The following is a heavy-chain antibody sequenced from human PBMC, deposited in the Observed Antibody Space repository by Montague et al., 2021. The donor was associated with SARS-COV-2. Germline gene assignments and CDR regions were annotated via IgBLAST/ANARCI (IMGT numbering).Heavy chain of an antibody. V-gene: IGHV4-59*01. J-gene: IGHJ4*02. D-gene: IGHD3-10*01. CDR3: ARVGVGEYFDD. CDR2: VFYSGST. Sequence: SETLSLTCTVSGGSISRYYWSWIRHPPGKGLEWIGNVFYSGSTNYNPSLKSRVTISVDRSKNQFSLRLSSVTAADTAVYYCARVGVGEYFDDWGQGTLVTVSS. CDR1: GGSISRYY.